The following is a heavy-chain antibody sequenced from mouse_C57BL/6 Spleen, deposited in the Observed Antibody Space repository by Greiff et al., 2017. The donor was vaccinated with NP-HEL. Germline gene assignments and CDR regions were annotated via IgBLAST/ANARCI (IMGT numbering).Heavy chain of an antibody. CDR2: IWTGGGT. CDR3: AREFPIATVVGDWYFDV. CDR1: GFSLTSYA. V-gene: IGHV2-9-1*01. J-gene: IGHJ1*03. D-gene: IGHD1-1*01. Sequence: VKLMESGPGLVAPSQSLSITCTVSGFSLTSYAISWVRQPPGKGLEWLGVIWTGGGTNYTSALKSRLSISKDNSKSQVFLKMNSLQTDDTARYYCAREFPIATVVGDWYFDVWGTGTTVTVSA.